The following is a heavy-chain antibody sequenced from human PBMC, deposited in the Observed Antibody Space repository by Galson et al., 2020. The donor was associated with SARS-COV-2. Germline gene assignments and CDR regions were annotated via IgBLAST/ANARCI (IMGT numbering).Heavy chain of an antibody. D-gene: IGHD4-17*01. J-gene: IGHJ5*02. V-gene: IGHV4-4*07. CDR1: GGSINSYH. CDR3: ARGGRVYGGXLVA. CDR2: IYTSGST. Sequence: PSETLSLTCTVSGGSINSYHWSWIRQPAGKGLEWIGHIYTSGSTNYNPSLKSRVTMSVDTSKNQFFLKLSSVTAADTAVYYCARGGRVYGGXLVAWGQGTVVTVSS.